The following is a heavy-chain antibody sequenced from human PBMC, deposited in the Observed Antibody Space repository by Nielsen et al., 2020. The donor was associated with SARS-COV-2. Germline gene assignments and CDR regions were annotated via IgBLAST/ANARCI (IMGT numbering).Heavy chain of an antibody. J-gene: IGHJ4*02. D-gene: IGHD6-25*01. CDR2: VSAYNGNT. CDR3: ATGLGSGYYNY. Sequence: ASVKVSCKGSGFTFSRHDHGITWVRQAPGQGLEWMGWVSAYNGNTNNAQKFQGRVTMTIDTSTSTAYVELRSLRSDDTAVYYCATGLGSGYYNYWGQGSLVNVSS. V-gene: IGHV1-18*04. CDR1: GFTFSRHD.